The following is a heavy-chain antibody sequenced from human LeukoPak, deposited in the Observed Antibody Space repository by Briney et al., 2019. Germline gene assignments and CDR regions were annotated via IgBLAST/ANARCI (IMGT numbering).Heavy chain of an antibody. CDR2: LYYTGST. Sequence: SETLSLTCTVSCYSISTYYWTWIRQPPGKGLEWIGYLYYTGSTNYSPSLKSRVTMSVETSKNQFSLQLSSVPAADTAVYYCARITNYYYMDVWGKGIMVTVSS. J-gene: IGHJ6*03. D-gene: IGHD3-3*01. CDR3: ARITNYYYMDV. V-gene: IGHV4-59*01. CDR1: CYSISTYY.